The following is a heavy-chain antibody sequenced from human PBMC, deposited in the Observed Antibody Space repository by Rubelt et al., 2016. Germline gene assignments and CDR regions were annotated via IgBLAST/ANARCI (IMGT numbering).Heavy chain of an antibody. J-gene: IGHJ4*02. D-gene: IGHD6-13*01. CDR3: ARQHSSSWPLCDY. V-gene: IGHV4-59*01. CDR2: IYYSGST. CDR1: GGSISSYY. Sequence: QVQLQQWGAGLLKPSETLSLTCTVSGGSISSYYWSWIRQPPGKGLEWIGYIYYSGSTNYNPSLKSVVTISVDTSKNQFSLKLSSVTAADTAVYYCARQHSSSWPLCDYWGQGTLVTVSS.